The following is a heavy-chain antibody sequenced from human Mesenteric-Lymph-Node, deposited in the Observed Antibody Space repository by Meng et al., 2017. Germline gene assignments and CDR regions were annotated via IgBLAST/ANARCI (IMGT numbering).Heavy chain of an antibody. CDR3: AREGTTTVVSVFDY. J-gene: IGHJ4*02. Sequence: SGSGLKNRGPSLRVSCKASGSTFSSYAMHWVRQAPGQRLEWMGWINAGNGNTKYSQKFQGRVTMTTDTSTSTAYMELRSLRSDDTAVYYCAREGTTTVVSVFDYWGQGTLVTVFS. CDR2: INAGNGNT. CDR1: GSTFSSYA. D-gene: IGHD4-23*01. V-gene: IGHV1-3*01.